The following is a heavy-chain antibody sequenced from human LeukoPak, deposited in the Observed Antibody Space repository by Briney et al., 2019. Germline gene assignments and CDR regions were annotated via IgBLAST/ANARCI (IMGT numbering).Heavy chain of an antibody. CDR2: MNPNSGNT. J-gene: IGHJ6*03. Sequence: VASVKVSCKVSGYTLTELSMHWVRQAPGQGLEWMGWMNPNSGNTGYAQKFQGRVTMTRNTSISTAYMELSSLRSEDTAVYYCARVGGTVTTGSYYYYYYMDVWGKGTTVTVSS. D-gene: IGHD4-17*01. CDR3: ARVGGTVTTGSYYYYYYMDV. CDR1: GYTLTELS. V-gene: IGHV1-8*01.